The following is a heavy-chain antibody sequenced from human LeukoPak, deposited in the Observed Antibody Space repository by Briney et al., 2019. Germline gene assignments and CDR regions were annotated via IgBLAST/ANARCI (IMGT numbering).Heavy chain of an antibody. V-gene: IGHV4-34*01. CDR3: ARARNYYDNSGYYYEGDAFDI. J-gene: IGHJ3*02. CDR1: GGSFSGYY. D-gene: IGHD3-22*01. CDR2: TNHSGST. Sequence: PSETLSLTCAVYGGSFSGYYWSWIRQPPGKGLEWIGETNHSGSTNYNPSLKSRVTISVDKSKNQFSLKLSSVTAADTAVYYCARARNYYDNSGYYYEGDAFDIWGQGTMVTVSS.